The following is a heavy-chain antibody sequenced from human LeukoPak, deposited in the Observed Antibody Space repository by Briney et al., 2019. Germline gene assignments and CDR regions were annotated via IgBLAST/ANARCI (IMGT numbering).Heavy chain of an antibody. D-gene: IGHD3-22*01. Sequence: SETLSLTCTVPGGSISSGGYYWSWIRQHPGKGLEWIGYIYYSGSTYYNPSLKSRVTISVDTSKNQFSLKPSSVTAADTAVYYCARGKYYYDSSGYSNFDYWGQGTLVTVSS. CDR1: GGSISSGGYY. V-gene: IGHV4-31*03. J-gene: IGHJ4*02. CDR2: IYYSGST. CDR3: ARGKYYYDSSGYSNFDY.